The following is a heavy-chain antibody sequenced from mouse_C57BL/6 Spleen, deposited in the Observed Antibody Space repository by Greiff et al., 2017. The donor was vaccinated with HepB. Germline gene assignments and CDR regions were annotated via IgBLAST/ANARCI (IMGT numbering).Heavy chain of an antibody. CDR3: ARMLDYYGSSYEGAMDY. J-gene: IGHJ4*01. CDR2: IDPSDSET. CDR1: GYTFTSYW. Sequence: QVQLQQPGAELVRPGSSVKLSCKASGYTFTSYWMHWVKQRPIQGLEWIGNIDPSDSETHYNQKFKDKATLTVDKSSSTAYMQLSSLTSEDSAVYYCARMLDYYGSSYEGAMDYWGQGTSVTVSS. V-gene: IGHV1-52*01. D-gene: IGHD1-1*01.